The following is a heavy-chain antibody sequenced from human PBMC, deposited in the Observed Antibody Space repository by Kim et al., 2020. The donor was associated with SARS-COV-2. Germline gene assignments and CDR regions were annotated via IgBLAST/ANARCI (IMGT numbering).Heavy chain of an antibody. CDR3: AGSPDILTGYYTSYFDY. CDR1: GGSISSYY. J-gene: IGHJ4*02. V-gene: IGHV4-59*13. CDR2: IYYSGST. D-gene: IGHD3-9*01. Sequence: SETLSLTCTVSGGSISSYYWSWIRQPPGKGLEWIGYIYYSGSTNYNPSLKSRVTISVDTSKNQFSLKLSSVTAADTAVYYCAGSPDILTGYYTSYFDYWSQGTLVTVSS.